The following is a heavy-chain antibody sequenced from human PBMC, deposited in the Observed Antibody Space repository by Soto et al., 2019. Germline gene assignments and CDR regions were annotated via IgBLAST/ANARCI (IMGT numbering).Heavy chain of an antibody. V-gene: IGHV1-3*04. J-gene: IGHJ4*02. CDR1: GYTFTNYP. CDR3: ARVGYNQYYFDY. Sequence: GASVKVSCKASGYTFTNYPMHWVRQAPGQGPEWLGWISTGNGNTKWSQKFQGRVTITGDTSATTAYMELSSLRSEDTAVYYCARVGYNQYYFDYWGQGTLVTVSS. CDR2: ISTGNGNT. D-gene: IGHD1-20*01.